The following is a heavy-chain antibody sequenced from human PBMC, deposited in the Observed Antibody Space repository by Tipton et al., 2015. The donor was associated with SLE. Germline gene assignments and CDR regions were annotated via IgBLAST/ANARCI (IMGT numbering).Heavy chain of an antibody. CDR3: ARVSGVGAAAGTYFQH. CDR2: IRYDGSNK. D-gene: IGHD6-13*01. V-gene: IGHV3-30*02. CDR1: GFTFSSYG. J-gene: IGHJ1*01. Sequence: QVQLVQSGGGVVQPGRSLRLSCAASGFTFSSYGMHWVRQAPGKGLEWVAFIRYDGSNKYYADSVKGRFTISRDNSKNTLYLQMNSLRAGDTAVYYCARVSGVGAAAGTYFQHWGQDTLVTVSS.